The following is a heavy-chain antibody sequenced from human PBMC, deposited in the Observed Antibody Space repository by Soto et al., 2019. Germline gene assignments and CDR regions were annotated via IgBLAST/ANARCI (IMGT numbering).Heavy chain of an antibody. CDR2: IYSTGTT. V-gene: IGHV4-4*07. CDR3: VRDRADFSSTYYHYFSV. CDR1: GTSVIHFY. Sequence: SETLSLTCKVSGTSVIHFYWSWIRQSAGKGREWIGRIYSTGTTNFNPSLKSRLTMSMDMSKNQVSLNLTSVTAADTAVYYCVRDRADFSSTYYHYFSVWGRGTLVTVSS. J-gene: IGHJ2*01. D-gene: IGHD6-13*01.